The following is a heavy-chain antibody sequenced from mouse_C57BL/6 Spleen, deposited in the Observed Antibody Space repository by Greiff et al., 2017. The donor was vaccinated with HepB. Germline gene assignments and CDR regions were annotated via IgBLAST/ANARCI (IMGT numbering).Heavy chain of an antibody. CDR2: INPNNGGT. J-gene: IGHJ1*03. D-gene: IGHD1-1*01. Sequence: EVQLQQSGPELVKPGASVKISCKASGYTFTDYYMNWVKRSHGKSLEWIGDINPNNGGTSYNQKFKGKATLTVDKSSSTAYMELRSLTSEDSAVYYCARSYYGSSNFDVWGTGTTVTVSS. V-gene: IGHV1-26*01. CDR3: ARSYYGSSNFDV. CDR1: GYTFTDYY.